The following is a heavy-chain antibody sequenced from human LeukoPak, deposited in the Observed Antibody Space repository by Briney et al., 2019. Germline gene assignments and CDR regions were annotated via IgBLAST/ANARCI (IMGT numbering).Heavy chain of an antibody. CDR3: VRGTGY. V-gene: IGHV3-64D*06. CDR1: GFTFSTYV. CDR2: ISSNGDNT. J-gene: IGHJ4*02. Sequence: GGSLRLSGSVSGFTFSTYVMHWVRHAPGKGLEYVSAISSNGDNTYYADSVKGRFTISRDNSKNTLYLQMSSLRADDTAVYYCVRGTGYWGQGTLVTVSS.